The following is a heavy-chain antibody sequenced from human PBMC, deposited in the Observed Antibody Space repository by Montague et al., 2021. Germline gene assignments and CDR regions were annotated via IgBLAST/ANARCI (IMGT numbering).Heavy chain of an antibody. Sequence: SLRLSCAASGFTVSSSYMSWVRQAPGQGLEWVSLIYSSGNTNYADSVKDRFTISRDNSKNMAYLQMNSLRAEDTAVYFCARHFDRSGYRHFDIWGQGTMVTVSS. CDR3: ARHFDRSGYRHFDI. V-gene: IGHV3-53*01. CDR2: IYSSGNT. CDR1: GFTVSSSY. D-gene: IGHD3-22*01. J-gene: IGHJ3*02.